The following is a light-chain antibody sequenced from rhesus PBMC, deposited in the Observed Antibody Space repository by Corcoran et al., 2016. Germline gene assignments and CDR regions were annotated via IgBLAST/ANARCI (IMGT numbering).Light chain of an antibody. J-gene: IGKJ4*01. CDR2: KAS. V-gene: IGKV1-22*01. CDR1: QSISSW. Sequence: DIQMTQSPSSLSASVGDTVTITCRASQSISSWLDWYQQKPGKAPKLLIYKASSLQSGVPSRFSGSGSGTDFTLTISSLQPEDFATYYCLQYSSSPLTFGGGTKVEIE. CDR3: LQYSSSPLT.